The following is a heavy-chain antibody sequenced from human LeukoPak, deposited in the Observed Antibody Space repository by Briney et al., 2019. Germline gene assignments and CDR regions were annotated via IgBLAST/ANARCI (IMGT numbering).Heavy chain of an antibody. Sequence: GGSLRLSCAASGFTFSLYTMNWVRQAPGKGLEWLSDISSSGTTIHYADSVRGRFTISRDNAKNSLYLQINSLRAEDTAVYYCARVYYHENDGYQLPDNWFDPWGQGALVTVSS. V-gene: IGHV3-48*01. D-gene: IGHD3-22*01. CDR3: ARVYYHENDGYQLPDNWFDP. CDR1: GFTFSLYT. J-gene: IGHJ5*02. CDR2: ISSSGTTI.